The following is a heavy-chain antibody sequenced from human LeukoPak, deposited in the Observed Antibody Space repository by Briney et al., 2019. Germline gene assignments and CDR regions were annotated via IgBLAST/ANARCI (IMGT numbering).Heavy chain of an antibody. V-gene: IGHV4-4*02. Sequence: PSETLSLTCAASGGSISSSNWWSWVRQPPGKGLEWIGEIYHSGSTNYNPSLKSRVTISVDKSKNQFSLKLSSVTAADTAVYYCASRYDYSNYIDYWGQGTLVTVSS. CDR1: GGSISSSNW. CDR2: IYHSGST. D-gene: IGHD4-11*01. J-gene: IGHJ4*02. CDR3: ASRYDYSNYIDY.